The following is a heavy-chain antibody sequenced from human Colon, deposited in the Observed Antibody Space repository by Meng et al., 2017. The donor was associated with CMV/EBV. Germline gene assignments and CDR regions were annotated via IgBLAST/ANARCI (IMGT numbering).Heavy chain of an antibody. D-gene: IGHD2-2*01. CDR1: AFTFADYA. J-gene: IGHJ6*02. V-gene: IGHV3-9*01. CDR2: ISWSTGFT. CDR3: TKGAPYCTSANCYPRMNV. Sequence: GRSLRLSCAASAFTFADYAMHWLLHAPGKGREWVAGISWSTGFTHYADSVKARFSISSDNAKQSLFLQMNSLRAEDTALFYGTKGAPYCTSANCYPRMNVWGQGTPVTVSS.